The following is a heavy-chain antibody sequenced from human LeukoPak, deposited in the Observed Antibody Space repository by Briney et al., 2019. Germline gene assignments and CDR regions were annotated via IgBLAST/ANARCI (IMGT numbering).Heavy chain of an antibody. CDR2: INQDVSEK. D-gene: IGHD3-16*01. V-gene: IGHV3-7*01. CDR3: ARRLYYYYGMDV. J-gene: IGHJ6*02. Sequence: PGGSLRLSCAASGFTFSDDWMSCGRQAPGKGLECVANINQDVSEKYYVASVTGRFTISRENAKNSLYFKMHSLRVEDTAVYYCARRLYYYYGMDVWGQGTTVTVSS. CDR1: GFTFSDDW.